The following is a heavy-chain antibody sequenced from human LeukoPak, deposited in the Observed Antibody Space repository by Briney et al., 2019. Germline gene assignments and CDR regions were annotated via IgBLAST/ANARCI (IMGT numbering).Heavy chain of an antibody. CDR1: GFTFSINA. CDR3: ARDHYFDISGYLDY. V-gene: IGHV3-30-3*01. J-gene: IGHJ4*02. D-gene: IGHD3-22*01. CDR2: ISYDGNKQ. Sequence: GRSLRLSCAGPGFTFSINAMHWVRQAPGKGLEWVAVISYDGNKQYFADSVKGRFTISRDNVKNSLYLEMNSLRVEDSAVYYCARDHYFDISGYLDYWGQGTPVTVPS.